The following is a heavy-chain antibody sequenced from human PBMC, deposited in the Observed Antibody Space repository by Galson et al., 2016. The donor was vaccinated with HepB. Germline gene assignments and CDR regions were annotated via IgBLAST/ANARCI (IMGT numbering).Heavy chain of an antibody. Sequence: SETLSLTCTVSGGSISSSSYYWGWIRQPPGKGLEWIGSIYYSGSTYYNPSLKSRVTISVDTSKNQFSLKLSSVTAADTAVYYCALLSITMIVEYSGLFDYWGQGTLVTVSS. CDR1: GGSISSSSYY. CDR2: IYYSGST. V-gene: IGHV4-39*01. D-gene: IGHD3-22*01. J-gene: IGHJ4*02. CDR3: ALLSITMIVEYSGLFDY.